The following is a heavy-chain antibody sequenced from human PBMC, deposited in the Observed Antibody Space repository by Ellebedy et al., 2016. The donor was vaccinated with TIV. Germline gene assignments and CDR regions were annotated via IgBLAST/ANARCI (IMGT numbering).Heavy chain of an antibody. Sequence: GESLKISCAASGFTVSSYYMSWVRQSPGKGLEWVSIIYSGGSTYYGDSVKGRFIISRDNAKNSLYLQMNSLRDDDTAVYHCVAGAGWLFDYWGRGTLVTVSS. V-gene: IGHV3-66*01. J-gene: IGHJ4*02. CDR1: GFTVSSYY. CDR3: VAGAGWLFDY. D-gene: IGHD6-19*01. CDR2: IYSGGST.